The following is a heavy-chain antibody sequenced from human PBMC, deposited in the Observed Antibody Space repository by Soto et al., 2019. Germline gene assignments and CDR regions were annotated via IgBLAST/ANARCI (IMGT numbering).Heavy chain of an antibody. J-gene: IGHJ5*02. CDR2: IYHGST. D-gene: IGHD2-21*02. Sequence: QLQLQESGSGLVKPSQTLSLTCTVSGGSISSGGYSWSWIRQPPGKGLEWIGYIYHGSTYYNPSLNRRVTISVDRSKNQFSLKLSSVTAADTAVYYCARITYCGGDCYRGFDPWGQGTLVTVSS. V-gene: IGHV4-30-2*01. CDR1: GGSISSGGYS. CDR3: ARITYCGGDCYRGFDP.